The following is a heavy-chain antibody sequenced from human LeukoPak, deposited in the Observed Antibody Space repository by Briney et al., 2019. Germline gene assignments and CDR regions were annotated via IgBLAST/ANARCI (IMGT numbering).Heavy chain of an antibody. V-gene: IGHV3-30*02. J-gene: IGHJ4*02. CDR2: IRYDGSIK. CDR1: GFTFSNYG. Sequence: GGSLRLSCAASGFTFSNYGMHWVRQAPGKGLEWVAFIRYDGSIKYYADSVKGRFTISRDNSQNTLYLQMNSLRAEDTAVYYCARGDGGETTNGGYYFNYWGQGTLVTVSS. CDR3: ARGDGGETTNGGYYFNY. D-gene: IGHD2-8*01.